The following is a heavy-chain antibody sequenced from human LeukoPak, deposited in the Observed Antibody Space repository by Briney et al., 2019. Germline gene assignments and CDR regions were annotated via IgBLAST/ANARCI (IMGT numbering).Heavy chain of an antibody. CDR1: SGSINNYY. CDR2: ISYSGST. CDR3: ARNYYEPTYDYYFDC. V-gene: IGHV4-59*08. J-gene: IGHJ4*02. D-gene: IGHD1-26*01. Sequence: SETLSLTCTVSSGSINNYYWSWIRQPPGKGQEWIGYISYSGSTKYNPSLKSRVTISIDTSRKQFSLNLSSVTAADTALYYCARNYYEPTYDYYFDCWGQGTLVTVSS.